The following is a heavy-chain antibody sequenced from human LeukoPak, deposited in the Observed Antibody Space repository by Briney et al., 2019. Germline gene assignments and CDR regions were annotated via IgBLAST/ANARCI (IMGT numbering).Heavy chain of an antibody. D-gene: IGHD4-17*01. CDR2: IYSGGST. CDR3: AREAVTRNYFDY. V-gene: IGHV3-53*01. Sequence: GGSLRLSCAASRFTVSSNYMNWVRQAPGKGLEWVSVIYSGGSTYYADSVKGRFTSSRDNSKNTLYLQMNSLRAEDTAVYYCAREAVTRNYFDYWGQGTLVTVSS. CDR1: RFTVSSNY. J-gene: IGHJ4*02.